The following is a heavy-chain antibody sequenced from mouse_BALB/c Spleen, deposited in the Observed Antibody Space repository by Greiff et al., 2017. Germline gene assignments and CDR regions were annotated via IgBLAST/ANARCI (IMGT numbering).Heavy chain of an antibody. Sequence: VQLQQSGAELVKPGASVKLSCTASGFNIKDTYMHWVKQRPEQGLEWIGRIDPANGNTKYDPKFQGKATITADTSSNTAYLQLSSLTSEDTAVYYGARRQIYYDYIDYWGQGTTLTVSS. V-gene: IGHV14-3*02. D-gene: IGHD2-4*01. J-gene: IGHJ2*01. CDR3: ARRQIYYDYIDY. CDR2: IDPANGNT. CDR1: GFNIKDTY.